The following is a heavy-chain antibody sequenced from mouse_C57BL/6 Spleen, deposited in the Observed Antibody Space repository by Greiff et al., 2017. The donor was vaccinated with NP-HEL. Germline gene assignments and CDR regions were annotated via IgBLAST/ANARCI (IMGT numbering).Heavy chain of an antibody. CDR2: ISSGSSTI. Sequence: DVQLQESGGGLVKPGGSLKLSCAASGFTFSDYGMHWVRQAPEKGLEWVAYISSGSSTIYYADTVKGRFTISRDNAKNTLFLQMTSLRSEDTAMYYCARRNYGNYGEHAMDYWGQGTSVTVSS. D-gene: IGHD2-1*01. J-gene: IGHJ4*01. CDR1: GFTFSDYG. V-gene: IGHV5-17*01. CDR3: ARRNYGNYGEHAMDY.